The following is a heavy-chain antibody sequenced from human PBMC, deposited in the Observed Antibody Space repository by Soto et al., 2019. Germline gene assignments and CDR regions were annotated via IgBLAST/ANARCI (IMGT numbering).Heavy chain of an antibody. Sequence: PGGSLRLSCAASGLIFSDYHMDWVRQAPGKELEWVGRIRRKANSYTTEYAASVKGRFTISRDDSKNSLYLQMNSLKSEDTAVYYCAMLGGWSGGSSGMDVWGQGTTVTVSS. J-gene: IGHJ6*02. CDR1: GLIFSDYH. V-gene: IGHV3-72*01. D-gene: IGHD6-19*01. CDR3: AMLGGWSGGSSGMDV. CDR2: IRRKANSYTT.